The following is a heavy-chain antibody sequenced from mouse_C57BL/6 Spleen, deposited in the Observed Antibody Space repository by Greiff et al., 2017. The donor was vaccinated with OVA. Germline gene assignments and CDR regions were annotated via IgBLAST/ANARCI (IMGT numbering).Heavy chain of an antibody. CDR1: GYTFTSYW. D-gene: IGHD1-1*01. CDR2: IYPGSGST. J-gene: IGHJ3*01. CDR3: ASSYYYGSSYPAWFAY. V-gene: IGHV1-55*01. Sequence: QVQLQQPGAELVKPGASVKMSCKASGYTFTSYWITWVKQRPGQGLEWIGDIYPGSGSTNYNEKFKSKATLTVDTASSTAYMQLNSLTSEDSAVYYCASSYYYGSSYPAWFAYWGQGTLVTVSA.